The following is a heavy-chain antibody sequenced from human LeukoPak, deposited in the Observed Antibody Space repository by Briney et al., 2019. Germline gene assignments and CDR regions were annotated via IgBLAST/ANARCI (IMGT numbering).Heavy chain of an antibody. CDR1: GYTLTGYY. Sequence: ASVKVSCKASGYTLTGYYMHWVRQAPGQGLEWMGWINPNSGGTNYAQKFQGRVTMTRDTSISTAYMELSRLRSDDTAVYYCARGLMGYYDSSGYATYYFDYWGQGNLVTVSS. J-gene: IGHJ4*02. CDR3: ARGLMGYYDSSGYATYYFDY. V-gene: IGHV1-2*02. D-gene: IGHD3-22*01. CDR2: INPNSGGT.